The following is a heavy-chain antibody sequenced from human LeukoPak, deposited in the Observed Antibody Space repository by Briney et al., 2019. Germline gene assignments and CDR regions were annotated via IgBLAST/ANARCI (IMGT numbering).Heavy chain of an antibody. V-gene: IGHV3-48*04. D-gene: IGHD6-13*01. CDR2: ISGTSRTI. J-gene: IGHJ4*02. CDR1: GFPFGSYS. CDR3: ARDLDSSSWSYWHYFDY. Sequence: GGSLRLSCAGSGFPFGSYSMKWVRQAPGKGLESVSYISGTSRTIFYADSVKGRFTISRDNAKNSLFLQMNSLRAEDTAVYYCARDLDSSSWSYWHYFDYWGQGTLVTVSS.